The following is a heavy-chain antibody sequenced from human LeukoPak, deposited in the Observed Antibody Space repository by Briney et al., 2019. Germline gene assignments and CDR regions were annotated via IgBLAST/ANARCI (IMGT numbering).Heavy chain of an antibody. J-gene: IGHJ4*02. V-gene: IGHV1-2*02. D-gene: IGHD1-26*01. Sequence: ASVKVSCKASGYSFSGYYMHWVRQAPGQGLEWMGCINPYSGDTDYAQKFQGRVTMTGDTSITTAYMELSRLKSDDTAMYYCARAEVGVSGYFDYWGQGTLVTVSS. CDR1: GYSFSGYY. CDR3: ARAEVGVSGYFDY. CDR2: INPYSGDT.